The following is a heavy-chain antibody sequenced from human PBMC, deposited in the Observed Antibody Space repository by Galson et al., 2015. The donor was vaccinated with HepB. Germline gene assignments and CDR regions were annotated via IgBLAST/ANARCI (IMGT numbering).Heavy chain of an antibody. J-gene: IGHJ4*02. CDR3: ARALPRYCSSTSCRGD. V-gene: IGHV7-4-1*02. D-gene: IGHD2-2*01. Sequence: SVKVSCKASGYTFTSYAMNWVRQAPGQGLEWMGWINTNTGNPTYAQGLTGRFVFSLDTSVSTAYLQISSLKAEDTAVYYCARALPRYCSSTSCRGDWGQGTLVTVSS. CDR2: INTNTGNP. CDR1: GYTFTSYA.